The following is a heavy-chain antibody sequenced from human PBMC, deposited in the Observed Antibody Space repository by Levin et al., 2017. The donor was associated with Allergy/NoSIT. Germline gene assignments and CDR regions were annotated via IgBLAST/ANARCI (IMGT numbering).Heavy chain of an antibody. Sequence: SQTLSLTCAVSGGSISSGGYSWSWIRQPPGKGLEWIGYIYHSGSTYYNPSLKSRVTMSVDRSKTQFSLKLTSVTAADTAVYYCARGRGYYDSSGYYFDYWGQGTLVTVSS. CDR3: ARGRGYYDSSGYYFDY. CDR2: IYHSGST. CDR1: GGSISSGGYS. V-gene: IGHV4-30-2*01. J-gene: IGHJ4*02. D-gene: IGHD3-22*01.